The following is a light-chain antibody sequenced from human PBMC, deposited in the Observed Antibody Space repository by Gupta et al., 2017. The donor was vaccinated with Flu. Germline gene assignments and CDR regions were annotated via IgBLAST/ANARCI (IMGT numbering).Light chain of an antibody. CDR2: EVT. CDR3: CSYTNTVTRV. CDR1: SSDVGYLDY. V-gene: IGLV2-14*01. J-gene: IGLJ3*02. Sequence: QSALTQPASVSGSPGQSITISCTGTSSDVGYLDYVSWYQHHPGKAPKLVISEVTNRPSGVSRRFSGSKSGNTASLTMFGLQPEDEADYYCCSYTNTVTRVFGGGTKMTVL.